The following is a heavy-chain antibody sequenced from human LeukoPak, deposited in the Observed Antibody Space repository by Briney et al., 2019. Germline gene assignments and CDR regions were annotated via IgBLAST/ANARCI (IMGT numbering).Heavy chain of an antibody. Sequence: QAGGSLRLSCAASGFTFSSYGMHWVRQAPGKGLEWVSFIRYDGSNEYYADSVKGRFTISRDNSKNTLYLQMNSLRAEDTAVYYCAQGTKGYSGSGTYYLSRDHFISRWGQGTLVTVSS. CDR2: IRYDGSNE. CDR3: AQGTKGYSGSGTYYLSRDHFISR. J-gene: IGHJ4*02. D-gene: IGHD3-10*01. CDR1: GFTFSSYG. V-gene: IGHV3-30*02.